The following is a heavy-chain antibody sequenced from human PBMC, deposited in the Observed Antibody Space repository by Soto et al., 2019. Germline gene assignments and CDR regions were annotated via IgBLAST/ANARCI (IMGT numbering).Heavy chain of an antibody. J-gene: IGHJ6*02. CDR1: GYTFTSYA. Sequence: ASVKVSCKASGYTFTSYAMHWVRQAPGQRLEWMGWINAGNGNTKYSQKFQGRVTITRDTSASTAYMELSSLRFEDTAVYYCARVREEIRYQLLYYYYGMDVRGQGTTVTVSS. D-gene: IGHD2-2*01. V-gene: IGHV1-3*01. CDR2: INAGNGNT. CDR3: ARVREEIRYQLLYYYYGMDV.